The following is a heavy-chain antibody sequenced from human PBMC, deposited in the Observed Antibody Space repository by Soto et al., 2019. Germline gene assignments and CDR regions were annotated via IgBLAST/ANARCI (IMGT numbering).Heavy chain of an antibody. CDR3: ARDSSSSRRDECSNSIDY. CDR2: VSFGGGNI. J-gene: IGHJ4*02. D-gene: IGHD6-13*01. CDR1: GFTFSSYG. Sequence: QVRLVESGGGVVQPGRSLRLSCAASGFTFSSYGMHWVRQAPGKGLEWVAAVSFGGGNIFYEDSVKGRFTISRDDAKNTLYLQMNNLRVNATDPPWCARDSSSSRRDECSNSIDYWGQVTLVTVSS. V-gene: IGHV3-33*01.